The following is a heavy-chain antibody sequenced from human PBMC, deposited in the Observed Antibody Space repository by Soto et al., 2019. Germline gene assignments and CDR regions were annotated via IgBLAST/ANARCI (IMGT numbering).Heavy chain of an antibody. Sequence: PGGSLRLTCAGYGFTFSRATMTSVQLAIGQVLERVSGISGGGDSTYYADSVRVRFTISRDNSKNTLYLQMNSLRAEDTAVYYCSRRSSGWYFDYWGQGTLVTVSS. CDR3: SRRSSGWYFDY. V-gene: IGHV3-23*01. CDR1: GFTFSRAT. CDR2: ISGGGDST. J-gene: IGHJ4*02. D-gene: IGHD6-19*01.